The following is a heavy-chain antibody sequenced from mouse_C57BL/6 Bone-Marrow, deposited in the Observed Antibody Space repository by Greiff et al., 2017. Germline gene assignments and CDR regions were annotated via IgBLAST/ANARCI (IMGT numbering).Heavy chain of an antibody. D-gene: IGHD1-1*01. J-gene: IGHJ1*03. V-gene: IGHV5-6*01. Sequence: EVHLVESGGDLVKPGGSLKLSCAASGFTFSSYGMSWVRQTPDKRLEWVATISSGGSYIYYPDRVKGRFTISRDNAKNTLYLQMCSLKSEDTAMYYCARRYYYDSGRYFDVWGTGTTVTVSS. CDR1: GFTFSSYG. CDR2: ISSGGSYI. CDR3: ARRYYYDSGRYFDV.